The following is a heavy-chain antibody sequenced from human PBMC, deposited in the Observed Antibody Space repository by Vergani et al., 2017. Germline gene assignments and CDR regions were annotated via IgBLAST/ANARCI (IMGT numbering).Heavy chain of an antibody. J-gene: IGHJ4*02. Sequence: LVKSGAEVKKPGESLKLSCKYSESSFISNEIAWVRQMSGKGLQWMGNINPIDSKIAYSPSFQGQAIMSLDKSITTAYLQWRSLKASDTAIYYCTRHVPCGDGACLHFDHWGQGTQVTVSS. CDR3: TRHVPCGDGACLHFDH. CDR1: ESSFISNE. V-gene: IGHV5-51*01. D-gene: IGHD2-21*01. CDR2: INPIDSKI.